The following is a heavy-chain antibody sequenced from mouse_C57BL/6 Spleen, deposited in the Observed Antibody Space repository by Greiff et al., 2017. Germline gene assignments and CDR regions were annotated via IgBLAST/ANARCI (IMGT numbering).Heavy chain of an antibody. V-gene: IGHV3-6*01. CDR2: ISYDGSN. Sequence: EVKLQESGPGLVKPSQSLSLTCSVTGYSITSGYYWNWIRQFPGNKLEWMGYISYDGSNNYNPSLKNRISITRDTSKNQFFLKLNSVTTEDTATYYCAREGGNYYGSSYDYFDYWGQGTTLTVSS. D-gene: IGHD1-1*01. CDR1: GYSITSGYY. J-gene: IGHJ2*01. CDR3: AREGGNYYGSSYDYFDY.